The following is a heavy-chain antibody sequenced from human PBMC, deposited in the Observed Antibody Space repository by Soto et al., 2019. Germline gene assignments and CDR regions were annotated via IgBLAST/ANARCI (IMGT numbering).Heavy chain of an antibody. CDR3: AKGLHFYGDLRGEYYFDY. J-gene: IGHJ4*02. CDR2: ISTRSTYT. D-gene: IGHD4-17*01. CDR1: GFIFSDYY. V-gene: IGHV3-11*05. Sequence: PGGSLRLSCAASGFIFSDYYMSWVRQTPGKGLEWISYISTRSTYTNYADSVKGRFTISRDNTKNSLYLQMDSLRVEDTAVYYCAKGLHFYGDLRGEYYFDYWGQGTLVTVSS.